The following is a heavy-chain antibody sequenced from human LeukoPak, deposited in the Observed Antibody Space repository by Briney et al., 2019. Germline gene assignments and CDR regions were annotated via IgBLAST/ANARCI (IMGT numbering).Heavy chain of an antibody. CDR1: GFTFSSYS. J-gene: IGHJ4*02. Sequence: GGSLRLSCAASGFTFSSYSMNWVRQAPGKGLEWGSYISGSSSTIYYADSVKGRFTISRDNGKDTLYLQMNSLRAEDTAVYYCASRIVGGFDYWGQGTLVTVSS. CDR3: ASRIVGGFDY. D-gene: IGHD1-26*01. CDR2: ISGSSSTI. V-gene: IGHV3-48*01.